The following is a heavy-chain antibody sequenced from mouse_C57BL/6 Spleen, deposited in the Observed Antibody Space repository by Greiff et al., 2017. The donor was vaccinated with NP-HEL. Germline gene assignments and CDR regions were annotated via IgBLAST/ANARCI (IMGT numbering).Heavy chain of an antibody. D-gene: IGHD1-1*01. Sequence: EVQLVESGGGLVKPGGSLKLSCAASGFTFSSYAMSWVRQTPEKRLEWVATISDGGSYTYYPDNVKGRFTISRDNAKNNLYLQMSHLKSEDTAMYYCARAGISSPWYCDYGGQGTTLTVSS. CDR1: GFTFSSYA. CDR3: ARAGISSPWYCDY. J-gene: IGHJ2*01. CDR2: ISDGGSYT. V-gene: IGHV5-4*01.